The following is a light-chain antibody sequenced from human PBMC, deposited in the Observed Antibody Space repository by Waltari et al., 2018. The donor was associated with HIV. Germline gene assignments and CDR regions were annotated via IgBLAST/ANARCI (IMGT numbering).Light chain of an antibody. CDR1: QDISNY. CDR2: DAS. CDR3: QQYDNLPS. V-gene: IGKV1-33*01. Sequence: DIQMTQSPSSLSASVGARVTITCQASQDISNYLNWYQQKPGKAPKLLIYDASKLETGVPSRFSGSGSGTDFTFTISSLQPEDIATYYCQQYDNLPSFGGGTKVAIK. J-gene: IGKJ4*01.